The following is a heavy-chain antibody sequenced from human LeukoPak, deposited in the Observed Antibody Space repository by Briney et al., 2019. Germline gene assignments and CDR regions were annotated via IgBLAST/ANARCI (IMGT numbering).Heavy chain of an antibody. CDR1: GFTFSTYW. J-gene: IGHJ4*02. CDR2: IKPDGSEK. D-gene: IGHD5-24*01. Sequence: LGGSLRLSCAASGFTFSTYWMTWVRQAPGKGLEWVAIIKPDGSEKYYVDSVKGRFTISRDNAENSLFLQMNGLRPEDTAVFYCARGQYTDGLSYWGQGTLVTVSS. V-gene: IGHV3-7*03. CDR3: ARGQYTDGLSY.